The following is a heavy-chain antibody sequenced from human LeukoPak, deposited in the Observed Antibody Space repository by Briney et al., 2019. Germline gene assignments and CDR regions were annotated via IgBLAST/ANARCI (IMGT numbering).Heavy chain of an antibody. J-gene: IGHJ4*02. D-gene: IGHD3-10*01. CDR2: IYTSGST. Sequence: PSETLSLTCNVSGGSISSYYWSWIRQPAGKGLEWIGRIYTSGSTNYNPSLESRVTMSVDTSKNQLSLKLSSVTAADTAVYYCARDAGGSGSYYSRLDYWGQGIVVTVSS. CDR1: GGSISSYY. CDR3: ARDAGGSGSYYSRLDY. V-gene: IGHV4-4*07.